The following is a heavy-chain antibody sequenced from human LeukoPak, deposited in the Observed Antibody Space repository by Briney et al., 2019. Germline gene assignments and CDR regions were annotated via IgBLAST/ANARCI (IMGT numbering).Heavy chain of an antibody. J-gene: IGHJ3*02. CDR1: GYSFTSYW. Sequence: GESLKISCKGSGYSFTSYWIGWVRQMPGKGLEWMGIIYPGDSDTRYSPSFQGQVTISADKSISTAYLQWSSLKASDTAMYYCARTSTVGQQLSALDIWGQGTMVTVSS. V-gene: IGHV5-51*01. CDR2: IYPGDSDT. CDR3: ARTSTVGQQLSALDI. D-gene: IGHD6-13*01.